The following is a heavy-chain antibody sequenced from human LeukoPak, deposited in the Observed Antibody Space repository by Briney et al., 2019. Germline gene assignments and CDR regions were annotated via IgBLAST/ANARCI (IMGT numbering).Heavy chain of an antibody. CDR2: IHTSGST. D-gene: IGHD6-13*01. V-gene: IGHV4-61*02. J-gene: IGHJ5*02. Sequence: ASQTLSLTCTVSGGSFSSGSDYWNWIRQPAGKGLEWIGRIHTSGSTNYNPSLKSRVTISLDTSKNQLSLKLSSVTAADTAVYYCARDRSSSYTRDWFDPWGQGALVTVSS. CDR3: ARDRSSSYTRDWFDP. CDR1: GGSFSSGSDY.